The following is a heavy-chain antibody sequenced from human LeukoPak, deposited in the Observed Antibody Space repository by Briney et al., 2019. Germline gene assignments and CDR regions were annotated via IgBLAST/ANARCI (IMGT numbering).Heavy chain of an antibody. CDR3: ARLYGDYTSDAFDI. J-gene: IGHJ3*02. D-gene: IGHD4-17*01. CDR1: GGSISSGGYY. CDR2: IYYSGST. Sequence: PSETLSLTCTVSGGSISSGGYYWSWIRQHPGKGLEWIGYIYYSGSTYYNPSLKSRVTISVDTSKNQFSLKLSSVTAADTAVYYCARLYGDYTSDAFDIWGQGTMVTVSS. V-gene: IGHV4-31*03.